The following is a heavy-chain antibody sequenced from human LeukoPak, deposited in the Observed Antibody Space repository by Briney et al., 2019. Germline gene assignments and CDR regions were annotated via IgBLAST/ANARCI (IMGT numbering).Heavy chain of an antibody. D-gene: IGHD3-16*01. Sequence: GGSLRLSCAASGFTVSSNYMSWVRQAPGKGLEWVSVIYSGGSTYYADSVKDRFTISRDNSKNTLYLQMNSLRAEDTAVYYCARALGGYYGMDVWGQGTTVTVSS. CDR2: IYSGGST. V-gene: IGHV3-53*01. CDR3: ARALGGYYGMDV. J-gene: IGHJ6*02. CDR1: GFTVSSNY.